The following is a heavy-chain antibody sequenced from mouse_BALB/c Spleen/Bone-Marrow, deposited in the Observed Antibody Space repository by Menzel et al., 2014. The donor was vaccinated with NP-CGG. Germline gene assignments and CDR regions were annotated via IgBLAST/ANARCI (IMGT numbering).Heavy chain of an antibody. CDR1: GFTFSSYA. J-gene: IGHJ4*01. CDR2: ISSGGTYT. CDR3: SRREGYAMDY. Sequence: DVMLVESGGGLVKPGGSLKLSCAASGFTFSSYAMSWVRQTPEKRLEWVATISSGGTYTYSPDSVKGRFTISRDNAKDTLNLQMSSLRSEDTAMYYCSRREGYAMDYWGQGTSVTVSS. V-gene: IGHV5-9-1*01.